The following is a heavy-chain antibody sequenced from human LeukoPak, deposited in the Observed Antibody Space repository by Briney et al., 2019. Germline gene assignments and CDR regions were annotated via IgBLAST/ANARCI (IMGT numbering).Heavy chain of an antibody. CDR1: GGSISSYY. V-gene: IGHV4-59*01. D-gene: IGHD2-2*01. CDR2: IDYSGST. Sequence: SETLSLTCTVSGGSISSYYWSWIRQPPGKGLEWIGYIDYSGSTNYNPSLKSRVTISVDTSKNQLSLKLSSVTAADTAVYYCARVNRGYCSSTSCRGVFDYWGQGTLVTVSS. J-gene: IGHJ4*02. CDR3: ARVNRGYCSSTSCRGVFDY.